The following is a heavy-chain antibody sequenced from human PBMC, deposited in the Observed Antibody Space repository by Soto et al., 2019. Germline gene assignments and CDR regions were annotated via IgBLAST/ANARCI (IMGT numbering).Heavy chain of an antibody. CDR2: IRGSGGNT. V-gene: IGHV3-23*01. Sequence: EVQLLESGGDLVQPGGSLRLSCAASGFTFSSYAMNWVRQAPGKGLEWGSAIRGSGGNTFYADSVKGRFTISRDNSKNTLFLQMHSLRAEDTAIYYCAMLNSGSYSYHGMDVWGQGTTVTVSS. J-gene: IGHJ6*02. CDR3: AMLNSGSYSYHGMDV. D-gene: IGHD1-26*01. CDR1: GFTFSSYA.